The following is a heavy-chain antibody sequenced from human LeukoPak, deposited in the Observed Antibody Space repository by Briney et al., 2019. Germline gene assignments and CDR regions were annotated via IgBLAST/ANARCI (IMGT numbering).Heavy chain of an antibody. Sequence: ASVKVSCKASGYTFTSYDINWVRQATGQGLEWMGWMNPNSGNIGYAQKFQGRVTMTRSTSINTAYMELNSLTSENTAVYYCARSSVGARRRIDYWGQGSLVTVSS. V-gene: IGHV1-8*01. CDR2: MNPNSGNI. J-gene: IGHJ4*02. CDR3: ARSSVGARRRIDY. D-gene: IGHD1-26*01. CDR1: GYTFTSYD.